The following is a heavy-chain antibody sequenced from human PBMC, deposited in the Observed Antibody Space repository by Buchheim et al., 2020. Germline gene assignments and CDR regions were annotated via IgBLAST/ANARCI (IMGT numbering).Heavy chain of an antibody. J-gene: IGHJ4*02. CDR1: GFTFSSYA. V-gene: IGHV3-23*01. CDR2: ISGSGGST. Sequence: EVQLLESGGGLVQPGGSLRLSCAASGFTFSSYAMSWVRQAPGKGLEWVSAISGSGGSTYYADSVKGRFTIYSDNSKNTLYLQMNSLRAEDTAVYYCAKDRSFFYSSSSGVWDYWGQGTL. CDR3: AKDRSFFYSSSSGVWDY. D-gene: IGHD6-6*01.